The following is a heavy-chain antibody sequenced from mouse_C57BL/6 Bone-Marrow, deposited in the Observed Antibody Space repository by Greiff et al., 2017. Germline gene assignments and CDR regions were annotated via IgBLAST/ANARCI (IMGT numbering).Heavy chain of an antibody. V-gene: IGHV1-81*01. CDR3: ASGNWDQRDD. J-gene: IGHJ2*01. CDR2: IYPRSGNT. D-gene: IGHD4-1*01. CDR1: GYTFTSYG. Sequence: QVQLQQSGAELARPGASVKLSCKASGYTFTSYGISWVKQRTGQGLEWIGEIYPRSGNTYYNEKFKGKATLTADKSSSTADMELRSLTSEDSAVYFCASGNWDQRDDWGQGTTLTVSS.